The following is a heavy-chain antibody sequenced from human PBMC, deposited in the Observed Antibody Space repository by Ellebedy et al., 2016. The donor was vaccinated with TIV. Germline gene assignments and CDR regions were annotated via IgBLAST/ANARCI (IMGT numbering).Heavy chain of an antibody. V-gene: IGHV5-51*01. J-gene: IGHJ3*02. CDR1: GYSFASYW. D-gene: IGHD5-12*01. CDR2: IYPGDSVT. CDR3: ARHREEGDYPDAFDI. Sequence: GESLKISXRGSGYSFASYWIVWVRQKPGKGLECMGIIYPGDSVTRYSPSFQGQVTISADKSISTAYLQWSSLEASDTAMYYCARHREEGDYPDAFDIWGQGTMVTVSS.